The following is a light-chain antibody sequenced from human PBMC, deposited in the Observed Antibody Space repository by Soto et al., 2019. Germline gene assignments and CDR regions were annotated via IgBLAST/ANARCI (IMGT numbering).Light chain of an antibody. Sequence: EIVLTQSPGTLSLSPGDSATLSCRASQSVSNYLAWYQQKTGQAPRLIIYDESNRATGVPGRFGGSGSGTDLNLTISRLEPEDFAVYYCQQRSKWPLTFGGGTKVDIK. CDR3: QQRSKWPLT. V-gene: IGKV3-11*01. J-gene: IGKJ4*01. CDR1: QSVSNY. CDR2: DES.